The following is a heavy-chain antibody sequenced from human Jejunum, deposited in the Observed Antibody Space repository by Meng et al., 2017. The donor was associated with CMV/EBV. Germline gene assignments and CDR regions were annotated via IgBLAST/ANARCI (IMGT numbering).Heavy chain of an antibody. CDR2: ISGFAGTT. J-gene: IGHJ3*01. Sequence: FTFTTYAMNWVRQAPGKGLEWVSAISGFAGTTKYAASVKGRFTFSRDNSKNMLYLQMDGLRAEDTAVYYCVKMSFDLGSGYYVFDLWGQGTTVTVSS. CDR3: VKMSFDLGSGYYVFDL. CDR1: FTFTTYA. V-gene: IGHV3-23*01. D-gene: IGHD3-3*01.